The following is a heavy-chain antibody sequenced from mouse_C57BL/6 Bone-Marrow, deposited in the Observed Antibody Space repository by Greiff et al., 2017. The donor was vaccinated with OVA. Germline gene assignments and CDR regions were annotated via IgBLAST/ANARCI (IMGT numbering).Heavy chain of an antibody. CDR1: GFTFSSYA. V-gene: IGHV5-9-1*02. J-gene: IGHJ2*01. CDR2: ISSGGDYI. D-gene: IGHD1-1*01. CDR3: TRSRSYYGSDY. Sequence: EVNVVESGAGLVKPGGSLKLSCAASGFTFSSYAMSWVRQTPEKRLEWVAYISSGGDYIYYADTVKGRFTISRDNARNTLYLQMSSLKSEDTAMYYCTRSRSYYGSDYWGQGTTLTVSS.